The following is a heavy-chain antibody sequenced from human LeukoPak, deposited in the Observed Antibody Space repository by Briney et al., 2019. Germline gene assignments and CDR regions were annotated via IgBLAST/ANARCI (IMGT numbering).Heavy chain of an antibody. V-gene: IGHV4-38-2*02. Sequence: SETLSLTCAVSDYSISSGNYWGWIRQPPGKGLEWIGSVYHSGSTHYSPSLKSRVTISVDTSKNQFSLKLRSVTAADTAVYYCARDGTGERPRSTGNYFDYWGLGALVTVSS. CDR3: ARDGTGERPRSTGNYFDY. CDR2: VYHSGST. D-gene: IGHD3-10*01. CDR1: DYSISSGNY. J-gene: IGHJ4*02.